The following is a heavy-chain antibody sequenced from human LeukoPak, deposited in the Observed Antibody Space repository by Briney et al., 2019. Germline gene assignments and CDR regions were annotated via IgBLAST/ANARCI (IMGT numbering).Heavy chain of an antibody. J-gene: IGHJ4*02. V-gene: IGHV4-39*01. CDR3: ARRFSSSSPVDY. CDR1: GGSISSSSYY. Sequence: PSETLSLTCTVSGGSISSSSYYWGWIRQPPGKGLEWIGSIYYSGSTYYNPSLKSRVTISVDTSKNQFSLKLSSVTAADTAVYYCARRFSSSSPVDYWGQGTLVTVSS. D-gene: IGHD6-6*01. CDR2: IYYSGST.